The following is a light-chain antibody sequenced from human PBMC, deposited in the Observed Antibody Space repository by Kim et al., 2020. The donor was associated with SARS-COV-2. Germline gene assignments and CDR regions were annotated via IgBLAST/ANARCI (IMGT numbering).Light chain of an antibody. CDR2: DAS. Sequence: DIQMTQSPSSLSASVGDRVTITCRSSQDISNFLAWFQQKPGKVPKLLIYDASVLHSGVPSRFSGSGSGTDFTLTISNLHPEDVAPYYCHRCHSAPWTFGQGTKVDIK. CDR3: HRCHSAPWT. V-gene: IGKV1-27*01. CDR1: QDISNF. J-gene: IGKJ1*01.